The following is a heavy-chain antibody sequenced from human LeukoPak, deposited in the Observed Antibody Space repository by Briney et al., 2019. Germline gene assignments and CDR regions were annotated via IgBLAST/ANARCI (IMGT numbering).Heavy chain of an antibody. Sequence: GESLKISCQGSEYRFTSYWIAWVRQMPGKGLEWMGIIYPADSDMRYSPSFQGQVTMSVDKSISTAYLQWGSLKASDTAMYYCARVRSSWYTDAFDIWGQGTMVSV. D-gene: IGHD6-13*01. J-gene: IGHJ3*02. V-gene: IGHV5-51*01. CDR1: EYRFTSYW. CDR3: ARVRSSWYTDAFDI. CDR2: IYPADSDM.